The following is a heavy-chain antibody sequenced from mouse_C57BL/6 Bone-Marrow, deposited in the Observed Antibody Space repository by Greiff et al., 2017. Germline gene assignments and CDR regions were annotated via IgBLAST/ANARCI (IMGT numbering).Heavy chain of an antibody. CDR2: ISSGGSYT. Sequence: DVMLVESGGGLVKPGGSLKLSCAASGFTFSSYGMSWVRQTPDKRLEWVATISSGGSYTYYPDNVKGRFTISRDNAKNNLYLQMSHLKSEDTAMYYCARDGVAYWGQGTLVTGSA. J-gene: IGHJ3*01. CDR1: GFTFSSYG. CDR3: ARDGVAY. V-gene: IGHV5-4*01.